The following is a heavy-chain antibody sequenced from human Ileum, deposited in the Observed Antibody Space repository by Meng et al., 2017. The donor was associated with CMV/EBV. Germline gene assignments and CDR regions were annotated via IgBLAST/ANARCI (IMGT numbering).Heavy chain of an antibody. CDR1: GYPFTSYG. Sequence: GYPFTSYGISWVRQAPGQGRDWMGWISVYNGDTDYAQNLQGRVTMTTDTSTNTAYMELRNLRSDDTAVYYCVRVSVVVVAASRGFDYWGQGTLVTVSS. CDR3: VRVSVVVVAASRGFDY. D-gene: IGHD2-15*01. J-gene: IGHJ4*02. CDR2: ISVYNGDT. V-gene: IGHV1-18*01.